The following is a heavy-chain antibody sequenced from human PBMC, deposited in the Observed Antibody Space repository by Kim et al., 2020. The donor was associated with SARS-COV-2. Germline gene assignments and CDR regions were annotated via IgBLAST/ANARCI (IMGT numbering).Heavy chain of an antibody. V-gene: IGHV4-34*01. D-gene: IGHD6-19*01. CDR3: ARFDSSGWYGGGDY. Sequence: PSRKSRVTISVDTSKNQFSLKLSSVTAADTAVYYCARFDSSGWYGGGDYWGQGTLVTVSS. J-gene: IGHJ4*02.